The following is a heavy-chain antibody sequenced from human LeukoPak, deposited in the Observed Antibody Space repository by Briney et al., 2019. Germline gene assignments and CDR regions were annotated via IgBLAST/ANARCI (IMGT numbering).Heavy chain of an antibody. D-gene: IGHD2-21*02. CDR2: IYYSSST. Sequence: PSETLSLTCTVSGGSISSSSYYWGWIRQPPGKGLEWIGSIYYSSSTYYNPSLKSRVTISVDTSKNQFSLKLSSVTAADTAVYYCASPVVVTATYLGYYYYGMDVWGQGTTVTVSS. CDR3: ASPVVVTATYLGYYYYGMDV. V-gene: IGHV4-39*01. J-gene: IGHJ6*02. CDR1: GGSISSSSYY.